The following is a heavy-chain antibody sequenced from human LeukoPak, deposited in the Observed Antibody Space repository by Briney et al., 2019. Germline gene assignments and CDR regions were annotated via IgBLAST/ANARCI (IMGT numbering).Heavy chain of an antibody. CDR2: INYDGTST. Sequence: PGGSLRLSCVASGFTFGSYWMHWVRHAPGKGPVWVSRINYDGTSTTYADSVKGRFTLSRDNAKKTVSLQSSSLSPDDTAVYYCSREANTAFDYWGQGTLVTVSS. D-gene: IGHD2/OR15-2a*01. V-gene: IGHV3-74*01. J-gene: IGHJ4*02. CDR3: SREANTAFDY. CDR1: GFTFGSYW.